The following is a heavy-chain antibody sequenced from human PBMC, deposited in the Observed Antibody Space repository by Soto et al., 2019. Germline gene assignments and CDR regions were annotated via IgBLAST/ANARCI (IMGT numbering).Heavy chain of an antibody. Sequence: SETLSLTCTVSGGSISSSSYYWGWIRQPPGKGLEWIGSIYYSGSTYYNPSLKSRVTISVDTSKNQFSLKLSSVTAAATAVYYCARAGIVVVPAAIPDHDAFDIWGQGTMVTVSS. J-gene: IGHJ3*02. V-gene: IGHV4-39*01. CDR3: ARAGIVVVPAAIPDHDAFDI. CDR2: IYYSGST. CDR1: GGSISSSSYY. D-gene: IGHD2-2*02.